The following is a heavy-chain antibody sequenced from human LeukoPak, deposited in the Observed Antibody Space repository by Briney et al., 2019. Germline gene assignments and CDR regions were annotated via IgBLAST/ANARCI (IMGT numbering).Heavy chain of an antibody. Sequence: PGGSLRLSCAASGFTVSSNYMSWVRQAPGKGLEWVSIHYSGGSTFYADSVRGRFTISRDNSKNTLYLQMNSLRAEDTAVYYCARAGLGYCSGGSCPFYFDYWGQGTLVTVSS. J-gene: IGHJ4*02. CDR1: GFTVSSNY. V-gene: IGHV3-53*01. CDR3: ARAGLGYCSGGSCPFYFDY. CDR2: HYSGGST. D-gene: IGHD2-15*01.